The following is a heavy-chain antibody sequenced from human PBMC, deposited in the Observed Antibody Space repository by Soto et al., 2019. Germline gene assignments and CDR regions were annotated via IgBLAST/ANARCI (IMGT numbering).Heavy chain of an antibody. Sequence: GGSLRLSCAASGFTFSSNWMTWVRQAPGRGLEWVANINHDGTEKYYQDSVKGRFTISRDNGKNSVYLQMNSLRAADTAVYYCAKKDKHNWNYGSFDPWGQGTQVTVSS. CDR3: AKKDKHNWNYGSFDP. V-gene: IGHV3-7*03. CDR2: INHDGTEK. CDR1: GFTFSSNW. J-gene: IGHJ5*02. D-gene: IGHD1-7*01.